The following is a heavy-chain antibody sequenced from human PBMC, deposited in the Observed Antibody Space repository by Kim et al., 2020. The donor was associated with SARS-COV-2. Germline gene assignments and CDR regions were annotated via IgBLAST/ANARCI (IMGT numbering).Heavy chain of an antibody. V-gene: IGHV3-74*01. Sequence: GSTTTYAESVKGRFTISRDNAKNTLYLQMNSLRAEDTAVDYCARRDYLDYWGPGSLVTVSS. J-gene: IGHJ4*02. CDR2: GSTT. CDR3: ARRDYLDY.